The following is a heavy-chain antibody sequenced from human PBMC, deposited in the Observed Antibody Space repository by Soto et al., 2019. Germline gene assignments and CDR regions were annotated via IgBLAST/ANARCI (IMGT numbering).Heavy chain of an antibody. J-gene: IGHJ4*02. V-gene: IGHV3-30*03. CDR2: ISYDGISK. Sequence: QVQLVESGGGVVQPGTYLTLSCVSSGFTFSRYAMHWVRQAPGKGLEWVGIISYDGISKYYADSVQGRFAISRDNSKDPLYLKMNGLRPGDTAIYFCAPDPPEASWRPYYFDHCGQGTLVAVSS. D-gene: IGHD6-25*01. CDR1: GFTFSRYA. CDR3: APDPPEASWRPYYFDH.